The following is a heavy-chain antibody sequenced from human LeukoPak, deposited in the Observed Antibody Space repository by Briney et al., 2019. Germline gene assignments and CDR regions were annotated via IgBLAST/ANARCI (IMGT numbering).Heavy chain of an antibody. J-gene: IGHJ3*02. CDR1: SLTFTSYW. Sequence: TGGSLRLSCAVSSLTFTSYWMHWVRQTPGKGLVWVAHINSDGSITNYADFVKGRFTISRDNAKNTLYLQMNSLRAEDTAVYYCAKDLPMITFGGADAFDIWGQGTMVTVSS. CDR2: INSDGSIT. D-gene: IGHD3-16*01. CDR3: AKDLPMITFGGADAFDI. V-gene: IGHV3-74*01.